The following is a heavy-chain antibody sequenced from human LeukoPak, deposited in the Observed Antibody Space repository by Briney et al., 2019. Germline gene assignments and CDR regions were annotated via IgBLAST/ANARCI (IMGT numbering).Heavy chain of an antibody. J-gene: IGHJ3*02. CDR1: GFTFSSYA. CDR2: ISGSGGST. CDR3: AKGSSGGYLWAFDI. Sequence: GGSLRLSCAASGFTFSSYAMSWVRQAPGKGLEWVSAISGSGGSTYYADPVKGRFTISRDTSKNTLYLQMNSLRAEDTAVYYCAKGSSGGYLWAFDIWGQGTMVTVSS. V-gene: IGHV3-23*01. D-gene: IGHD3-22*01.